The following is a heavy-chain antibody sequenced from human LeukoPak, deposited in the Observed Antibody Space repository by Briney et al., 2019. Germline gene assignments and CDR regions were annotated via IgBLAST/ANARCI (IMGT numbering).Heavy chain of an antibody. CDR2: INCTGGST. D-gene: IGHD6-13*01. Sequence: PGGSPRLSCAASGFTLSTFSMTWVRQAPGKGLEWVSGINCTGGSTCYADSVKGRFTISRDNAKNSLHLQMNSLRAEDTALYYCARGQPGKQELVGEYYFDYWGQGTLVTVSS. J-gene: IGHJ4*02. V-gene: IGHV3-20*04. CDR3: ARGQPGKQELVGEYYFDY. CDR1: GFTLSTFS.